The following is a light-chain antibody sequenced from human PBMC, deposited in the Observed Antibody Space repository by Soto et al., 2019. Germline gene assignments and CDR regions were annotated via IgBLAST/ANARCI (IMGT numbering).Light chain of an antibody. CDR2: GAS. Sequence: DIVLMQSPGTLSLSPGERATLSCRASQSVSSTYLAWYQQKLGQAPRLLINGASTRATGIPDRFSGSGSGTDFNLTISRLEPEDFAVYYCHRHGTPPWTFGQGTKVEIK. CDR3: HRHGTPPWT. CDR1: QSVSSTY. J-gene: IGKJ1*01. V-gene: IGKV3-20*01.